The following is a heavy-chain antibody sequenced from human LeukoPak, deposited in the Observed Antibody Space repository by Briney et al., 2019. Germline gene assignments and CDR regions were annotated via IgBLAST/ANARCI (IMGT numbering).Heavy chain of an antibody. V-gene: IGHV3-30*04. D-gene: IGHD6-13*01. Sequence: GRSLRLSCAASGFTFSSYAMHWVRQAPGKGLEWVAVISCDGSNKYYADSVKGRFTISRDNSKNTLYLQMNSLRAEDTAVYYCARDLGGQQLVEDCFDYWGQGTLVT. CDR2: ISCDGSNK. J-gene: IGHJ4*02. CDR1: GFTFSSYA. CDR3: ARDLGGQQLVEDCFDY.